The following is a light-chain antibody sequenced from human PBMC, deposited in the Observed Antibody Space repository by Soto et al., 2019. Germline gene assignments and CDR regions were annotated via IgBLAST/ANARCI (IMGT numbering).Light chain of an antibody. V-gene: IGLV2-14*01. CDR3: SSYTSSSTRV. J-gene: IGLJ3*02. Sequence: QSALTQPTSVSGSPGQSITISCTGNSNDVGGYNYVSWYQQHPGKAPKLMIYEVSNRPSGVSNRFSGSKSGNTASLTISGLQAEDEADYYCSSYTSSSTRVFGGGTKLTVL. CDR2: EVS. CDR1: SNDVGGYNY.